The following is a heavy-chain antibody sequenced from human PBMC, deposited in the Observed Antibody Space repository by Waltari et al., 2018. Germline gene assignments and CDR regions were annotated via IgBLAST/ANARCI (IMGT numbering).Heavy chain of an antibody. CDR2: IIGISGAT. J-gene: IGHJ5*02. CDR3: AKDLHAGCSGVSCYSWWFDP. Sequence: EERLFESGGGLVQPGGSLRLSCGGSGFTFNNYGLDWVRQVPGRRLEWVSIIGISGATYYADSVRGRFTISRDNSKNTLYLEMNSLRVEDTATYFCAKDLHAGCSGVSCYSWWFDPRGQGTVVTVSS. D-gene: IGHD2-15*01. V-gene: IGHV3-23*01. CDR1: GFTFNNYG.